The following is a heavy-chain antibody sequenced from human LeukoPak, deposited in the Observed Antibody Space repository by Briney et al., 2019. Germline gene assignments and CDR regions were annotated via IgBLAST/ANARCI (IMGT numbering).Heavy chain of an antibody. Sequence: SETLSLTCTVSGGSISRGGYYWSWIRQHPGKGLEWIGYIYYSGSTYYNPSLKSRVTISVDTSKNQFSLKLSSVTAADTAVYYCARDLPLRPYYFDYWGQGTLVTVSS. D-gene: IGHD4-17*01. CDR2: IYYSGST. J-gene: IGHJ4*02. CDR1: GGSISRGGYY. V-gene: IGHV4-31*03. CDR3: ARDLPLRPYYFDY.